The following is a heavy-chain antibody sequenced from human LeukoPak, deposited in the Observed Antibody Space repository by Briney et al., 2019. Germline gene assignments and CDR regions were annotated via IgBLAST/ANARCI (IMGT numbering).Heavy chain of an antibody. D-gene: IGHD3-22*01. CDR1: GYTFTSYG. CDR2: ISAYNGNT. V-gene: IGHV1-18*01. CDR3: ARGHYYDSSGYYYRRNFYYYYGMDV. J-gene: IGHJ6*02. Sequence: GASVKASCKASGYTFTSYGISWVRQAPGQGLEWMGWISAYNGNTNYAQKLQGRVTMTTDTSTSTAYMELRSLRSDDTAVYYCARGHYYDSSGYYYRRNFYYYYGMDVWGQGTTVTVSS.